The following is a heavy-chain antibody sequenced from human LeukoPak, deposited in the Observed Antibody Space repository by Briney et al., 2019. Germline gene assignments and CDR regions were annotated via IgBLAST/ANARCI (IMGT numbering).Heavy chain of an antibody. D-gene: IGHD5-24*01. CDR2: ISSSGSTI. J-gene: IGHJ4*02. V-gene: IGHV3-48*03. CDR1: GFTFSSYE. CDR3: VRVLTPSRDDRIFDY. Sequence: QSGGSLRLSCAASGFTFSSYEMNWVRQAPGKGLEWVSYISSSGSTIYYADSVKGRFTISRDNAKNSLYLQMNSLRAEDTAVYYCVRVLTPSRDDRIFDYWGQGTLVTVSS.